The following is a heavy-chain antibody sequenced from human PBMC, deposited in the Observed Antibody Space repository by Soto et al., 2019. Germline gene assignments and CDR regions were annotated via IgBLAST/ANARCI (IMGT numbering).Heavy chain of an antibody. D-gene: IGHD4-17*01. CDR3: ARYRHSGDYVGAFDY. CDR1: GGSISGYF. Sequence: QVQLQESGPGLVKPSETLSLTCIVSGGSISGYFWSWIRQPAGKGLEWIGRIYASGAADYNPSLESRVTMSVDTSKNQFSLKLSSVTAADTAVYFCARYRHSGDYVGAFDYWGQGTLVTVSS. V-gene: IGHV4-4*07. CDR2: IYASGAA. J-gene: IGHJ4*02.